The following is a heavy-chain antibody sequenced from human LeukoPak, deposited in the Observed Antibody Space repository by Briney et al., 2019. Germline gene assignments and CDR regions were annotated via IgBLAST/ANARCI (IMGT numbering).Heavy chain of an antibody. J-gene: IGHJ5*02. Sequence: GESLKISCKGSGYSFTSYWIGWVRQMPGKGLEWMGIIYPGGSDTRYSPSFQGQDTISADKSISTAYLQWSSLKASDTAMYYCARLDRTMIREAAAWFDPWGQGTLVTVSS. CDR1: GYSFTSYW. CDR2: IYPGGSDT. V-gene: IGHV5-51*01. CDR3: ARLDRTMIREAAAWFDP. D-gene: IGHD3-10*02.